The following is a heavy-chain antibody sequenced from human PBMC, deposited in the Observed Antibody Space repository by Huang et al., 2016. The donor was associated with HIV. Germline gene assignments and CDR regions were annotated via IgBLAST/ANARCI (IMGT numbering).Heavy chain of an antibody. CDR3: ARGGIYYDVLTGRHYYYNGLDV. Sequence: EVHLVESGGDLVQPGGSLRLSCVASGFNFSAYWSSWVRQAPGNGLDGWAKIKQDGSDTNYVDSGKGRFTISRDNAKNSVYLQLTSLRAEDTAVYYCARGGIYYDVLTGRHYYYNGLDVWGQGTTVTVSS. J-gene: IGHJ6*02. CDR2: IKQDGSDT. D-gene: IGHD3-9*01. CDR1: GFNFSAYW. V-gene: IGHV3-7*01.